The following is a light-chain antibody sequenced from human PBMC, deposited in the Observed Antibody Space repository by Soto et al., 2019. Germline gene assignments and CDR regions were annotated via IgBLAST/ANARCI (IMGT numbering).Light chain of an antibody. V-gene: IGKV3-20*01. CDR3: QQYGSSPKLS. CDR2: GAS. CDR1: QSVSSRY. J-gene: IGKJ4*01. Sequence: EIVLTQSPGTLSLSPGERATLSCRASQSVSSRYLAGYQQKPGQAPRLLIYGASSRATGIPDRFSGSGSGTDFTLTISRLEREDFSVYYCQQYGSSPKLSFGGWTKVEIK.